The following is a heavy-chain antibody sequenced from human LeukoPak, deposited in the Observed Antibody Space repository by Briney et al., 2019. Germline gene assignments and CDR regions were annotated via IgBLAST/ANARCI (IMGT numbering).Heavy chain of an antibody. D-gene: IGHD3-22*01. CDR3: ARDYYDSSGFGAFDI. V-gene: IGHV1-2*02. CDR2: INPNSGGT. J-gene: IGHJ3*02. Sequence: ASVKVSCKASGYTFTAYYMHWVRRAPGQGLEWMGWINPNSGGTNYAQKFQGRVTMTRDTSISTAYMELSRLRSDDTAVYYCARDYYDSSGFGAFDIWGQGQWSPSLQ. CDR1: GYTFTAYY.